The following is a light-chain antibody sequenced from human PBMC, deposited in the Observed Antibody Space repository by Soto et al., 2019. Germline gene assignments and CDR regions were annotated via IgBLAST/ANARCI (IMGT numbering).Light chain of an antibody. CDR2: EVS. V-gene: IGLV2-14*01. CDR1: SSDVGPYNY. J-gene: IGLJ2*01. Sequence: QSVLTQPASVSGSPGQSISISCTGTSSDVGPYNYVSWYQQHPGKAPKLMIFEVSNRPSGVSNRFSGSKSGYTASLTISGLQPEDVAEYYCSSYTSDSTFLIFGGGTKVTVL. CDR3: SSYTSDSTFLI.